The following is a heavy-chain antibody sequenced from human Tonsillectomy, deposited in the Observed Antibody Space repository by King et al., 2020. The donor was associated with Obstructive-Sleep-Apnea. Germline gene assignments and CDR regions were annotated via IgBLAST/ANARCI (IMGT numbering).Heavy chain of an antibody. V-gene: IGHV4-34*01. CDR2: INHSGST. Sequence: VQLQQWGAGLLKPSETLSLTCAVYGGSFSGYYWSWIRQPPGKGLEWIGEINHSGSTNYNPSLKSRVTISVDTSKNQFSLKLSSVTAADTAVYYCARGVPTNIVVVPAAKGVRENADAFDIWGQGTMVTVSS. CDR1: GGSFSGYY. D-gene: IGHD2-2*01. CDR3: ARGVPTNIVVVPAAKGVRENADAFDI. J-gene: IGHJ3*02.